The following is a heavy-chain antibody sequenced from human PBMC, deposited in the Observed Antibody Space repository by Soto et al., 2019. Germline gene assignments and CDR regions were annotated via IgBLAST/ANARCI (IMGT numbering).Heavy chain of an antibody. CDR1: GGSISSSNW. D-gene: IGHD3-22*01. CDR2: IYHSGST. J-gene: IGHJ6*02. Sequence: PSETLSLTCAVSGGSISSSNWWSWVRQPPGKGLEWIGEIYHSGSTNYNPSLKSRVTISVDKSKNQFSLKLSSVTAADTAVYYCARNYDSSVGGMDVWGQGTTVTVPS. CDR3: ARNYDSSVGGMDV. V-gene: IGHV4-4*02.